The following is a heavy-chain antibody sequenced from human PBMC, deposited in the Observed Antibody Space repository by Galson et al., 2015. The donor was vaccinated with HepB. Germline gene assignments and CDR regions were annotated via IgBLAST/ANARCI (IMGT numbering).Heavy chain of an antibody. CDR3: ARDLIKVTIFGASSYMDV. V-gene: IGHV3-21*01. CDR1: GFTFSSYS. D-gene: IGHD3-3*01. Sequence: SLRLSCAASGFTFSSYSMNWVRQAPGKGLEWVSSISSSSSYIYYADSVKGRFTISRDNAKNSLYLQMNSLRAEDTAVYYCARDLIKVTIFGASSYMDVWGKGTTVTVSS. J-gene: IGHJ6*03. CDR2: ISSSSSYI.